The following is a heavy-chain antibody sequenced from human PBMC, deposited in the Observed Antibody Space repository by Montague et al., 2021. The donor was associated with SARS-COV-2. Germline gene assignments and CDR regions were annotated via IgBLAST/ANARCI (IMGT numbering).Heavy chain of an antibody. V-gene: IGHV4-39*07. Sequence: LVKPTQTLTLTCTFSGFSLSTSGMCVSWIRQPPGKGLEWIGEINHSGSTNYNPSLKSRVTISVDTSKNQFSLKLSSVTAADTAVYYCAIPMVRGFSRAFDIWGQGTMVTVSS. D-gene: IGHD3-10*01. CDR1: GFSLSTSGM. CDR2: INHSGST. CDR3: AIPMVRGFSRAFDI. J-gene: IGHJ3*02.